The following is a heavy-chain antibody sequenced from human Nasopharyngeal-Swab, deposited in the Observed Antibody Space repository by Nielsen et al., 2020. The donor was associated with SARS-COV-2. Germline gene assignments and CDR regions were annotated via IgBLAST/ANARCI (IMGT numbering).Heavy chain of an antibody. J-gene: IGHJ4*02. CDR3: ARGVSSSWYVDY. CDR2: ISSSSSYI. V-gene: IGHV3-21*01. D-gene: IGHD6-13*01. Sequence: GESLKISCAASGFTFSSYSMNWVRQAPGKGLEWVSSISSSSSYIYYADSVKGRFTISRDNANNSLYLQMNSLRAEDTAVYYCARGVSSSWYVDYWGQGTLVTVSS. CDR1: GFTFSSYS.